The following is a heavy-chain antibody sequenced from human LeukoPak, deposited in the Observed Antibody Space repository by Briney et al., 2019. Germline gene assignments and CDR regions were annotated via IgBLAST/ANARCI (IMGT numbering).Heavy chain of an antibody. D-gene: IGHD3-22*01. CDR1: GFTFSSYG. J-gene: IGHJ4*02. V-gene: IGHV3-30*18. CDR3: AKVLHYDSSGPTGY. Sequence: PGGSLRLSCAASGFTFSSYGMHWVRQAPGKGLEWVAVISYDGSNKYYADSVKGRFTISRDNSKNTLYLQMNSLRAEDTAVYYCAKVLHYDSSGPTGYWGQGTLVTVSS. CDR2: ISYDGSNK.